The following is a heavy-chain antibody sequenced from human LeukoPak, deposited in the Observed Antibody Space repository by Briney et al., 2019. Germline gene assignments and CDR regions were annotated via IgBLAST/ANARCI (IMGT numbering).Heavy chain of an antibody. Sequence: ASVKVSCEASGYTFTSYGISWVRQAPGQGLEWMGWISAYNGNTNYAQKLQGRVTMTTDTSTSTAYMELRSLRSDDTAVYYCARVYCSSTSCHRRNYYYYGMDVWGQGTTVTVSS. D-gene: IGHD2-2*01. CDR3: ARVYCSSTSCHRRNYYYYGMDV. J-gene: IGHJ6*02. V-gene: IGHV1-18*01. CDR2: ISAYNGNT. CDR1: GYTFTSYG.